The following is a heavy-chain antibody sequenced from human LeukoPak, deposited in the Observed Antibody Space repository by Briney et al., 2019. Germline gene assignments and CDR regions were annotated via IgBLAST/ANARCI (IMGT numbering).Heavy chain of an antibody. V-gene: IGHV3-66*01. D-gene: IGHD6-13*01. Sequence: GGSLRLSCAASGFTVSSNYMSWVRQAPGKGLEWVSVIYSGGSTYYADSAKGRFTISRDNSKNMLYLQMNSLRAEDTAVYYCARDTIAAAGTVYYYYGMDVWGQGTTVTVSS. J-gene: IGHJ6*02. CDR3: ARDTIAAAGTVYYYYGMDV. CDR2: IYSGGST. CDR1: GFTVSSNY.